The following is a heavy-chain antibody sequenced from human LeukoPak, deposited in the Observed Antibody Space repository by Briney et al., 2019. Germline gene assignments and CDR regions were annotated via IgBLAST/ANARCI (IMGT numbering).Heavy chain of an antibody. CDR1: GYTFTSYY. Sequence: ASVKVSCKASGYTFTSYYMHWVRQAPGQGLEWMGWINPNSGGTNYAQKFQGRVTMTRDTSISTAYMELSRLRSDDTAVYYCARDLVDIVATTFDYWGQGTLVTVSS. J-gene: IGHJ4*02. V-gene: IGHV1-2*02. CDR3: ARDLVDIVATTFDY. D-gene: IGHD5-12*01. CDR2: INPNSGGT.